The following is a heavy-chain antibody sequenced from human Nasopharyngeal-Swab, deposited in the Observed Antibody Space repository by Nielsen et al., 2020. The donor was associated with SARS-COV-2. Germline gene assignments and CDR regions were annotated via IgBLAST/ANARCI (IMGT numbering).Heavy chain of an antibody. V-gene: IGHV5-51*01. Sequence: GGSLRLSCKGSGYSFTSYWIGWVRQMPGKGLEWMGIIYPGDSDTRYSPSFQGQVTISADKSISTAYLQWSSLKASDTAMYYCARHDGRLHLRGYSSLFDPWGQGTLVTVSS. J-gene: IGHJ5*02. D-gene: IGHD5-18*01. CDR1: GYSFTSYW. CDR3: ARHDGRLHLRGYSSLFDP. CDR2: IYPGDSDT.